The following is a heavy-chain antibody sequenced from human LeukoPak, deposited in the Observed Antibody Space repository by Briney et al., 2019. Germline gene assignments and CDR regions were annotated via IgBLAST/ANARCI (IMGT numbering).Heavy chain of an antibody. Sequence: SETPSLTCAVYGGSFSGYYWSWIRQPPGKGLEWIGEINHSGSTNYNPSLKSRVTISVDTSKNQFSLKLSSVTAADTAVYYCARGRGGWSRHFDYWGQGTLVTVSS. J-gene: IGHJ4*02. CDR2: INHSGST. CDR3: ARGRGGWSRHFDY. V-gene: IGHV4-34*01. D-gene: IGHD6-19*01. CDR1: GGSFSGYY.